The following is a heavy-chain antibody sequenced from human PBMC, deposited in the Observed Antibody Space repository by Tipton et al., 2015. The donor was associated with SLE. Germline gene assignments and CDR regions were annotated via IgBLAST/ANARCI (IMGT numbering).Heavy chain of an antibody. CDR3: ARGRPYDTLTGFFDMDV. V-gene: IGHV3-21*01. D-gene: IGHD3-9*01. J-gene: IGHJ6*03. Sequence: GSLRLSCAASGFIFSDYSMNWVRQAPGKGLEWVSSISSSSMYIYHAESLKGRVTISRGNTKNSLYLQMNSLRVEDTAVYYCARGRPYDTLTGFFDMDVGGKGTTVPVSS. CDR1: GFIFSDYS. CDR2: ISSSSMYI.